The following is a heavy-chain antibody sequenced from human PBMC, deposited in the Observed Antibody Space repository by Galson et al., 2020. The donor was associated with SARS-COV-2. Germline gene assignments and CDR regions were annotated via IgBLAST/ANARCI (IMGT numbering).Heavy chain of an antibody. V-gene: IGHV1-69*13. J-gene: IGHJ5*02. CDR1: GGTFTNYA. CDR2: IIPVFGTI. Sequence: ASVKVSCKASGGTFTNYAISWVRQAPGQGLEWMGAIIPVFGTINYAQKFQDRVMITADVSTSIAYMELNSLRSEDTAMYYCARGYYDSSGFLDPWGQGTQVTVSS. D-gene: IGHD3-22*01. CDR3: ARGYYDSSGFLDP.